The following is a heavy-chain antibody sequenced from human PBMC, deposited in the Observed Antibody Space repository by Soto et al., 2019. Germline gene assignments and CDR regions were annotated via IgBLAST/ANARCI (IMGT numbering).Heavy chain of an antibody. J-gene: IGHJ4*02. CDR1: GFNFKKFA. CDR3: AKADGEQWLLPHLDK. D-gene: IGHD6-19*01. V-gene: IGHV3-23*01. CDR2: ISCCGGST. Sequence: EVQLLESGGGVVQPGGSLRLSCVASGFNFKKFAMSWVRQAPGEGLEWVSGISCCGGSTSYADSVKGRFSIARDDSTNTLSLHMNNRRVEDTAQYYCAKADGEQWLLPHLDKWGQGTLVTVS.